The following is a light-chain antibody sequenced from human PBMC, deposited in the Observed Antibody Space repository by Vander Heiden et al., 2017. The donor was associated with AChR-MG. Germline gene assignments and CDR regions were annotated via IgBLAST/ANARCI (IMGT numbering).Light chain of an antibody. CDR1: SSDIGGYNY. V-gene: IGLV2-14*03. CDR2: DVS. Sequence: QSALTQPASVSGSPGQSITISCTGTSSDIGGYNYVSWYQQHPGEAPKLLIYDVSDRPSGVSNRFSGSKSGNTASLTISGLQAEDEADYYCCSYTSTSTRVFGGGTKLTVL. CDR3: CSYTSTSTRV. J-gene: IGLJ3*02.